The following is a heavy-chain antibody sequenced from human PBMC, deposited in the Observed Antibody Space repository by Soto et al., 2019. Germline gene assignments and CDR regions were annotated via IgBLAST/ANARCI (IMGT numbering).Heavy chain of an antibody. Sequence: SETLSLTCTVSGDSITNYSCRSIRQPPGKGLAWVGNIYYTGRTNYNPSLKSRVTLSIDPSKNQFSLRLSSVTAPDTAVYYCARDSQVPTWAQGTLVAASS. CDR2: IYYTGRT. V-gene: IGHV4-59*01. J-gene: IGHJ5*02. CDR3: ARDSQVPT. CDR1: GDSITNYS.